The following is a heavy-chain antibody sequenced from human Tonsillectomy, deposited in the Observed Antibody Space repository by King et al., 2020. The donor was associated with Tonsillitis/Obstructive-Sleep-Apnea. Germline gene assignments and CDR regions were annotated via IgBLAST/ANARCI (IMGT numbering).Heavy chain of an antibody. J-gene: IGHJ3*02. CDR3: ARRSHYYDSSGYYPTAFDI. D-gene: IGHD3-22*01. CDR1: GASISSYY. Sequence: QLQESGPGLVKPSETLSLTCTVSGASISSYYWSWIRQPPGKGLEWIGYIYYSGSTNYNPSLKSRVTISVDTSNNQFSLKLRSVTAADTAVYYCARRSHYYDSSGYYPTAFDIWGQGTMVTVSS. CDR2: IYYSGST. V-gene: IGHV4-59*08.